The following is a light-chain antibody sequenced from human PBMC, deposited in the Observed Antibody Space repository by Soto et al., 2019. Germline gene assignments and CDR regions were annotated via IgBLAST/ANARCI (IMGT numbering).Light chain of an antibody. V-gene: IGKV1-39*01. CDR2: AAS. Sequence: DIQMTQSPSSLSASIGDRVTITWRASQNINSHLNWYQQKPGKAPTVVIYAASRLQSGVPSRISGSGSATEFTLTISSLEPEDFAAYYCQQSHITTLFTFGKGTKLEIK. CDR1: QNINSH. J-gene: IGKJ2*01. CDR3: QQSHITTLFT.